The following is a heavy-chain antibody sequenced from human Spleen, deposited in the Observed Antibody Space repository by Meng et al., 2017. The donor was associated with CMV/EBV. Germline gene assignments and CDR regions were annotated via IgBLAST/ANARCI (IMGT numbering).Heavy chain of an antibody. Sequence: GGSLRLSCKTSGYRFISYWLAWVRQVPGKGLEWVGVVYPGDSDTRYSPSFQGRVTISADKSFNTAYLQWNSLEASDTAMYYCASQEGGAFDIWGQGTMVTVSS. D-gene: IGHD3-16*01. V-gene: IGHV5-51*01. CDR2: VYPGDSDT. CDR3: ASQEGGAFDI. CDR1: GYRFISYW. J-gene: IGHJ3*02.